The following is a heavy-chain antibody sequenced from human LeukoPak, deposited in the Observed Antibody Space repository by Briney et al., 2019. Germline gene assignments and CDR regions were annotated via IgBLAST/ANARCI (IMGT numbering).Heavy chain of an antibody. Sequence: GGSLRLSCAASGFTFSSYAMSWVRQAPGKGLEWVSAISGSGGSTYYADSVKCRFTISRDNSKNTLYLQMNSLRAEDTAVYYCAKDAKYYYDSSGYFYYWGQGTLVTVSS. CDR1: GFTFSSYA. CDR3: AKDAKYYYDSSGYFYY. CDR2: ISGSGGST. V-gene: IGHV3-23*01. D-gene: IGHD3-22*01. J-gene: IGHJ4*02.